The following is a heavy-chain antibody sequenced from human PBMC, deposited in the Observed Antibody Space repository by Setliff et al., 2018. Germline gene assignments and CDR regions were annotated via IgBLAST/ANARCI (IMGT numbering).Heavy chain of an antibody. V-gene: IGHV4-4*08. CDR1: GDSMNDNH. CDR3: ARGVSSVSWTPRY. D-gene: IGHD6-19*01. J-gene: IGHJ4*02. Sequence: SETLSLTCNVSGDSMNDNHWTWIRQPPGKGLEWTGYIYTSGGTNYNPSLKSRVTISVDMSKNQFSLKLSSVIAADTAVYYCARGVSSVSWTPRYWGRGILVTVSS. CDR2: IYTSGGT.